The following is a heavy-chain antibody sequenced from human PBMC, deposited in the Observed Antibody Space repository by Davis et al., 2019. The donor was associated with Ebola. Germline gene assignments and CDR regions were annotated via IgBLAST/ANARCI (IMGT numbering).Heavy chain of an antibody. D-gene: IGHD2-15*01. CDR3: ARGLRHLVGFDY. J-gene: IGHJ4*02. V-gene: IGHV1-8*01. CDR2: MNPNSGNT. CDR1: GYTFTSYD. Sequence: ASVKVSCKASGYTFTSYDINWVRQATGQGLEWMGWMNPNSGNTGYAQKFQGRVTMTRNTSISTAYMELSSLRSEDTAVYYGARGLRHLVGFDYWGQGTLVTVSS.